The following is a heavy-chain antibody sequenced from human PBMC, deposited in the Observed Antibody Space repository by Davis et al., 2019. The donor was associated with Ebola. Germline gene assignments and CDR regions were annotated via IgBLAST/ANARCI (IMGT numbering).Heavy chain of an antibody. CDR3: ARDRDTYYDILTGYQYFDY. CDR2: ISSDSDYI. Sequence: GGSLRLSCAASGFTFSTYSMSWVRQAPGKALEWVSSISSDSDYIYYADSAKGRFTISRDNSKNTLYLQMNSLRAEDTAVYYCARDRDTYYDILTGYQYFDYWGQGTLVTVSS. V-gene: IGHV3-21*01. D-gene: IGHD3-9*01. J-gene: IGHJ4*02. CDR1: GFTFSTYS.